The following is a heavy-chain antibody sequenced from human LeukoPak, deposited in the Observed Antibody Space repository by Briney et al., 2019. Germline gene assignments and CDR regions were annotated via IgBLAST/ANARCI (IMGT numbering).Heavy chain of an antibody. J-gene: IGHJ4*02. Sequence: PGGSLRLSCAVSGFMFSDYNMNWVRQAPGKGLEWVASISTRSLYIYYADSVKGRFTISRDNAKNSLYLQMNSLRAEDTAVYYCARHDYYGSGSYYRGAPVDYWGQGTLVTVSS. V-gene: IGHV3-21*01. D-gene: IGHD3-10*01. CDR1: GFMFSDYN. CDR2: ISTRSLYI. CDR3: ARHDYYGSGSYYRGAPVDY.